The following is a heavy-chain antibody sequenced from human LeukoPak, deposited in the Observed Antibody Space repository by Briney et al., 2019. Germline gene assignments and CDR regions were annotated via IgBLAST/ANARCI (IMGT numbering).Heavy chain of an antibody. CDR2: INPNSGGT. J-gene: IGHJ1*01. CDR3: ARDEYYYDSSGYYQD. V-gene: IGHV1-2*02. Sequence: GASVKVSCKASGYTFTGYYMHWVRQAPGQGLEWMGWINPNSGGTNYAQKFQGRVTMTRDTSISTAYMELSRLRSDDTAVYYCARDEYYYDSSGYYQDWGQGTLVTVSS. D-gene: IGHD3-22*01. CDR1: GYTFTGYY.